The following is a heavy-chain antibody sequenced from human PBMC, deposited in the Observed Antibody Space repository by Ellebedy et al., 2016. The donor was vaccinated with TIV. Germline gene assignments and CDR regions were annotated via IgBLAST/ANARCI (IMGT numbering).Heavy chain of an antibody. CDR2: ISSSGTTT. CDR3: ARHQTLFSMDV. Sequence: GESLKISCAASGFTFSSYDMNWVRQAPGRGLEWLSYISSSGTTTHYADSVKGRFTTSRDNAKNSLYLQMNSMRAEDTAVYYCARHQTLFSMDVWGQGTTVTVSS. D-gene: IGHD2-21*01. V-gene: IGHV3-48*03. CDR1: GFTFSSYD. J-gene: IGHJ6*02.